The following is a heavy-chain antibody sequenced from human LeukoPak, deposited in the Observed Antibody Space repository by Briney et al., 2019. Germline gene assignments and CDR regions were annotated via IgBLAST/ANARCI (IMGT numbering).Heavy chain of an antibody. Sequence: PGGSLRLSCAASGFTFDNYAMHWVRQAPGKGLEWVSLISGGGGSTSYADSVKGRFTISRDNNKGSLYLQMNSLRTEDTAVYYCARVLGSSSWYSLGYWGQGTLVTVSS. CDR3: ARVLGSSSWYSLGY. CDR2: ISGGGGST. J-gene: IGHJ4*02. V-gene: IGHV3-43*02. CDR1: GFTFDNYA. D-gene: IGHD6-13*01.